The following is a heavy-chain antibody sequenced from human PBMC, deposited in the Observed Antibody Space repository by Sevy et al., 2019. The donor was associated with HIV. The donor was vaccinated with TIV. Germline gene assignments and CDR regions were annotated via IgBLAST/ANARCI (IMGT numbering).Heavy chain of an antibody. J-gene: IGHJ4*02. Sequence: SRTLSLTCAISGDTVSSDSAAWNWIRQSPARGLEWLGRTYYRSTWHKDYATSLNSRMAITPGTSKNQFSLQLNSVTPEDTAVYYCARDHNFVLDYWGQGIVVTVSS. CDR3: ARDHNFVLDY. V-gene: IGHV6-1*01. CDR1: GDTVSSDSAA. CDR2: TYYRSTWHK. D-gene: IGHD1-20*01.